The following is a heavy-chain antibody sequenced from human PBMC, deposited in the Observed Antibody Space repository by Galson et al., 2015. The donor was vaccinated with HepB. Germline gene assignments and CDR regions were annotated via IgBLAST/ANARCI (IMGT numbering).Heavy chain of an antibody. Sequence: SLRLSCAASGFTVSSNHMSWVRQAPGKGLEWVSVIYSGGSTYYADSVKGRFTISRDNSKNTLHLQMNSLGADDTAVYFCAKSSSGGGNSDIDYWGQGTLVTVSS. CDR2: IYSGGST. V-gene: IGHV3-53*01. CDR3: AKSSSGGGNSDIDY. CDR1: GFTVSSNH. D-gene: IGHD4-23*01. J-gene: IGHJ4*02.